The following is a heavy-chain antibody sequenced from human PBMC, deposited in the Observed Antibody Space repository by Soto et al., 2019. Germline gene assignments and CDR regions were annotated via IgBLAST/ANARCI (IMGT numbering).Heavy chain of an antibody. V-gene: IGHV4-30-4*01. J-gene: IGHJ5*02. Sequence: LSLTCTVSGGSISSGDYYWSWIRQPPGKGLEWIGYIYYSGSTYYNPSLKSRVTISVDTSKNQFSLKLSSVTAADTAVYYCARARGVVVVAATSGGWFDPWGQGTLVTVSS. CDR1: GGSISSGDYY. CDR2: IYYSGST. CDR3: ARARGVVVVAATSGGWFDP. D-gene: IGHD2-15*01.